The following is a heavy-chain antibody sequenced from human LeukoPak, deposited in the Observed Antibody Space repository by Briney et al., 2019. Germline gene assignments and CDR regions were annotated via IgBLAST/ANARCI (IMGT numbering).Heavy chain of an antibody. Sequence: SETLSLTCTVSGDSISTGGYFWSWLRQPAGKGLEWIVRIYAGGKTNYNPSLRSRVTISVDTSRNQFSLKLNSVTAADTAVYYCARMDYYGSGTYHSWFDPWGQGTLVTVSS. CDR1: GDSISTGGYF. J-gene: IGHJ5*02. D-gene: IGHD3-10*01. V-gene: IGHV4-61*02. CDR2: IYAGGKT. CDR3: ARMDYYGSGTYHSWFDP.